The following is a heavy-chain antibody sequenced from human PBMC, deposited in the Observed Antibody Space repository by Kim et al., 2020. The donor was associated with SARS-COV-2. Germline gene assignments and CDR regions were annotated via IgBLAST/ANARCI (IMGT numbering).Heavy chain of an antibody. CDR3: ARGRKISLTLPLAV. J-gene: IGHJ6*02. V-gene: IGHV4-34*01. CDR2: INHSGST. CDR1: GGSFSGYY. Sequence: SETLSLTCAVYGGSFSGYYWSWIRQPPGKGLEWIGEINHSGSTNYNPSLKSRVTISVDTSKNQFSLKLSSVTAADTAVYYCARGRKISLTLPLAVWGQGTTVTVSS. D-gene: IGHD3-16*02.